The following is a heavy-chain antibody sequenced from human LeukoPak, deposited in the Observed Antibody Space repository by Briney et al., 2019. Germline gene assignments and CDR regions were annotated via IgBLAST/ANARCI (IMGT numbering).Heavy chain of an antibody. V-gene: IGHV3-21*01. J-gene: IGHJ5*02. CDR2: ISSSSSYI. CDR3: ARDVDSSGWYGGNYWFDP. Sequence: GSLRLSCAASGFTFSSYSMNWVRQAPGKGLEWVSSISSSSSYIYYADSVKGRFTISRDNAKNSLYLQMNSLRAEDTAVYYCARDVDSSGWYGGNYWFDPWGQGTLVTVSS. D-gene: IGHD6-19*01. CDR1: GFTFSSYS.